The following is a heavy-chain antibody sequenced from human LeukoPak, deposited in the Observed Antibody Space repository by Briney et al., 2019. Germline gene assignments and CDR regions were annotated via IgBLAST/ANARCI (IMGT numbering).Heavy chain of an antibody. Sequence: PGGSLRLSRAASGFTFSSYAMSWVRQAPGKGLEWVSAISGSGGSTYYADSVKGQFTISRDNSKNTLYLQMNSLRAEDTAVYYCARADYGDYYSFDYWGQGTLVTVSS. CDR1: GFTFSSYA. J-gene: IGHJ4*02. V-gene: IGHV3-23*01. CDR2: ISGSGGST. D-gene: IGHD4-17*01. CDR3: ARADYGDYYSFDY.